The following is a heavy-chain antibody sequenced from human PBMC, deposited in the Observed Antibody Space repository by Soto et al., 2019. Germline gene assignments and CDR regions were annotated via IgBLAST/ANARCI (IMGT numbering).Heavy chain of an antibody. J-gene: IGHJ4*02. D-gene: IGHD3-10*01. V-gene: IGHV3-23*01. CDR1: GFTFGSNA. CDR2: LSGSGSDT. Sequence: EVQLLESGGGLVQPGGSLRLSCAASGFTFGSNAMTWVRQAPGKGLEWVSSLSGSGSDTSYADSVKGRFTISRDNSKNTLYLQMNSLRAEDTAVYYCVKYYGSGSYDYWGQGTLVTVSS. CDR3: VKYYGSGSYDY.